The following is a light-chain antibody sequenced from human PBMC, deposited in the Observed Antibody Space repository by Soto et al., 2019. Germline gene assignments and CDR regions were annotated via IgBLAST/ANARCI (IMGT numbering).Light chain of an antibody. Sequence: EIVVTRSPSNLSGPPGDRATLSCRSSQSVSSSYLAWYQQKPGQAPRLLIYGASSRATGIPDRFSGSGSGTDFTLTISRLEPQHXAVCSCQQYGXSTRTF. CDR3: QQYGXSTRT. V-gene: IGKV3-20*01. CDR1: QSVSSSY. J-gene: IGKJ1*01. CDR2: GAS.